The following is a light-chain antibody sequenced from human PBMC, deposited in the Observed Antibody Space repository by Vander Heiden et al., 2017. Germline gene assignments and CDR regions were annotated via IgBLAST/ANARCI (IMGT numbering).Light chain of an antibody. V-gene: IGKV1-39*01. Sequence: DIQMTQSPSSLSASVGDRVTITCRASQSISRDLNWYQQKPGKAPKLLIYAASRLQSGVPSRFSGSGSGTDFTLTISRLQPEDFATYYCQQSYSTLWTFGQGTKVEIK. J-gene: IGKJ1*01. CDR2: AAS. CDR3: QQSYSTLWT. CDR1: QSISRD.